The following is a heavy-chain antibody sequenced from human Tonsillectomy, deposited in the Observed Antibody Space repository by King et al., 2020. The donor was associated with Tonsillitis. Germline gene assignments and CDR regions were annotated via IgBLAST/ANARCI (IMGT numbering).Heavy chain of an antibody. D-gene: IGHD7-27*01. J-gene: IGHJ4*02. CDR1: GFTFNNFA. Sequence: VQLVESGGGLVQPGGSLRLSCAASGFTFNNFAMTWVRQAPGKGLQWVSTIRSGGDKTYYADSVKGRFTISRDNSQNTMSLQMNSLRAEDSAIYYCAKAPSPHWGHTDFDYWGQGTVVTVSS. V-gene: IGHV3-23*04. CDR2: IRSGGDKT. CDR3: AKAPSPHWGHTDFDY.